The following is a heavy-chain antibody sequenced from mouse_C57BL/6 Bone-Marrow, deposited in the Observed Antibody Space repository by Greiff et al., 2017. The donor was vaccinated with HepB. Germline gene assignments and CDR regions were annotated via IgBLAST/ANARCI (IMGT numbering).Heavy chain of an antibody. CDR3: ATEIPYGPTLVATDY. J-gene: IGHJ2*01. CDR1: GYTFTSYW. D-gene: IGHD1-1*01. V-gene: IGHV1-72*01. CDR2: IDPNSGGT. Sequence: QVQLQQPGAELVKPGASVKLSCKASGYTFTSYWMHWVKQRPGRGLEWIGRIDPNSGGTKYNEKFKSKATLTVDKPSSTAYMQLSSLTSEDSAVYYCATEIPYGPTLVATDYWGQGTTLTVSS.